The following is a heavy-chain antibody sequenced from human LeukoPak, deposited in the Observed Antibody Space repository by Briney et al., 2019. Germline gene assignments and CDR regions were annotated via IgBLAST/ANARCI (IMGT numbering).Heavy chain of an antibody. CDR2: IRYAGSNK. Sequence: PGGSLRLSCAASGFTFSSYGLHWVRQAPGKGLEWVAFIRYAGSNKYYADSVKGRFTISRDNSKNTLYLQMNSLRAEDTAVYYCSRQLRFLGYYFDYWGQGTLVTVSS. CDR3: SRQLRFLGYYFDY. V-gene: IGHV3-30*02. D-gene: IGHD3-3*01. J-gene: IGHJ4*02. CDR1: GFTFSSYG.